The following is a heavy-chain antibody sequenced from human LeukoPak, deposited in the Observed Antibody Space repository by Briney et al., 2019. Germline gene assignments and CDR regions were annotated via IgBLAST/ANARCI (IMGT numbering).Heavy chain of an antibody. CDR3: AKSAGYTASQVDS. D-gene: IGHD6-13*01. J-gene: IGHJ4*02. V-gene: IGHV3-23*01. Sequence: GGSLRLSCAASGFTFSNYAMNWVRQARGKGLEWVSSISGSGGTTYYADSVKGRFTISRDNSKNTLYLQMNSLRADDTAVYYCAKSAGYTASQVDSWGQGTLVTVSS. CDR2: ISGSGGTT. CDR1: GFTFSNYA.